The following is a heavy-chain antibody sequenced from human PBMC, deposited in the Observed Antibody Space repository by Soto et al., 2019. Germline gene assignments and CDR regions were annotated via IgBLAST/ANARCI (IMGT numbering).Heavy chain of an antibody. CDR1: AFTFSSSE. V-gene: IGHV3-48*03. CDR2: ISSSGTTI. CDR3: ARESEDLTSNFDY. Sequence: PGGSLRLSCTDSAFTFSSSEMNWVRQAPGKGLEWLSYISSSGTTIYYADSVKGRFIISRDNAKNSLYLEMNSLRAEDTAVYYCARESEDLTSNFDYWGQGTLVTVSS. J-gene: IGHJ4*02.